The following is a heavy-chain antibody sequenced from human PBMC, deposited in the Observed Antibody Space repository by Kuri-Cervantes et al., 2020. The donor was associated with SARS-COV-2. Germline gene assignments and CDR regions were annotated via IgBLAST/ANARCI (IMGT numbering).Heavy chain of an antibody. CDR3: AREGGYVVVVPVANGMDV. Sequence: SVKVSCKASGGTFSSYAINWVRQAPGQGLEWMGGTIPVFGSANYAQKFQGRITITADKSTTTAYMELSSLRSEDTAVYYCAREGGYVVVVPVANGMDVWGQGTTVTVSS. V-gene: IGHV1-69*06. J-gene: IGHJ6*02. CDR2: TIPVFGSA. CDR1: GGTFSSYA. D-gene: IGHD2-2*01.